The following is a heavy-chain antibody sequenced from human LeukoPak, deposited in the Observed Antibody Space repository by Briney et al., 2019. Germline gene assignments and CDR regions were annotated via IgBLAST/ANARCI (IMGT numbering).Heavy chain of an antibody. CDR3: AREDYCGGGSCYSGYFQH. D-gene: IGHD2-15*01. CDR2: IYYSGIT. J-gene: IGHJ1*01. Sequence: SETLSLTCPVSGGSISSYYWSWIRRPPGKGLEWVGYIYYSGITDYNPSLRSRVTISVDTSKNQFSLKLSSVTAADTAVYYCAREDYCGGGSCYSGYFQHWGQGTLVTVSS. CDR1: GGSISSYY. V-gene: IGHV4-59*01.